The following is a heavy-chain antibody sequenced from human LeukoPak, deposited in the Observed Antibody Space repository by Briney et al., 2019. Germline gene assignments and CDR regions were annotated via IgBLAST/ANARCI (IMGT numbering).Heavy chain of an antibody. V-gene: IGHV1-69*05. CDR1: GGTFSSYA. D-gene: IGHD3-3*01. J-gene: IGHJ5*02. CDR3: ARGYYDFWSGYHAAGGFDP. CDR2: IIPIFGTA. Sequence: SVKVSCKASGGTFSSYAISWVRQAPGQGLEWMGGIIPIFGTANYAQKFQGRVTITTDESTSTAYMELSSLRSEDTAVYYCARGYYDFWSGYHAAGGFDPWGQGTLVTVSS.